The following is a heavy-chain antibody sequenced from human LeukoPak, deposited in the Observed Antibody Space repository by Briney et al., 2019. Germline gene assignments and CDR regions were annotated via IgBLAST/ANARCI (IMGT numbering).Heavy chain of an antibody. CDR1: GYTFTDYY. J-gene: IGHJ4*02. V-gene: IGHV1-2*06. D-gene: IGHD5-18*01. CDR3: ARGEWLLHY. CDR2: INPNSGGT. Sequence: ASVKVSCKASGYTFTDYYIHWVRQAPGQGLEWMGRINPNSGGTNSAQKFQGRVTMTRDTSISTAYMELSRLRSDDTAVYYCARGEWLLHYWGQGILVTVSS.